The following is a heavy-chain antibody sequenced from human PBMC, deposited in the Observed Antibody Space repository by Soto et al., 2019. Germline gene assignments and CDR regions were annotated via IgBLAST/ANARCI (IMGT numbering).Heavy chain of an antibody. Sequence: GGSPRLSCAASEFTFSSYSMNWVRQAPGKGLEWVSSISSSSSYIYYADSVKGRFTISRDNAKNSLYLQMNSLRAEDTAVYYCARDSDVAGYWGQGTLVTVSS. J-gene: IGHJ4*02. CDR3: ARDSDVAGY. CDR1: EFTFSSYS. D-gene: IGHD1-26*01. V-gene: IGHV3-21*01. CDR2: ISSSSSYI.